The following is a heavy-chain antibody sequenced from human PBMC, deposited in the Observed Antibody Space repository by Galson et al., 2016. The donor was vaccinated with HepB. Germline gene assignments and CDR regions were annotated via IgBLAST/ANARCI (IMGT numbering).Heavy chain of an antibody. CDR3: AKNSLVAGTATYVFDN. Sequence: LRRPCAASGVIISSYWMQWVRQPAGEGLGGCSGSSGRGGSIYSAAYVKGRFTTSRDNSKNTPYLQMNSLRTDDTAVSYCAKNSLVAGTATYVFDNWGQGTLVTVSS. CDR2: SSGRGGSI. V-gene: IGHV3-23*01. CDR1: GVIISSYW. J-gene: IGHJ4*02. D-gene: IGHD6-19*01.